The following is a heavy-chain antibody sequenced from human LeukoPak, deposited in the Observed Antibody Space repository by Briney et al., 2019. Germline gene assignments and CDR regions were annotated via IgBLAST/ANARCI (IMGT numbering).Heavy chain of an antibody. CDR3: ARAGCSSTSCSIDY. V-gene: IGHV4-39*07. CDR2: IYYSGST. Sequence: QESGPGLVKPSETLSLTCTVSGGSISSSSYHWGWIRQPPGKGLEWIGSIYYSGSTYYNPSLKSRVTISVDTSKNQFSLQLNSVTPEDTAVYYCARAGCSSTSCSIDYWGQGTLVTVSS. J-gene: IGHJ4*02. D-gene: IGHD2-2*01. CDR1: GGSISSSSYH.